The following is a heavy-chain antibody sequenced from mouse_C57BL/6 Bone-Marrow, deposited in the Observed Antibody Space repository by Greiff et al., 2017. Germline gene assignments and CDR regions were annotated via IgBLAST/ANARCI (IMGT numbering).Heavy chain of an antibody. CDR3: ARLVFITTVEDAMDY. D-gene: IGHD1-1*01. V-gene: IGHV1-81*01. Sequence: QVQLQQSGAELARPGASVKLSCKASGYTFTSYGISWVKQRTGQGLAWIGEIYPRSGNTYYNETFKGKAALTADKSASTADMELRSLSSEDCAFYFCARLVFITTVEDAMDYWGQGTSVTVSS. CDR2: IYPRSGNT. CDR1: GYTFTSYG. J-gene: IGHJ4*01.